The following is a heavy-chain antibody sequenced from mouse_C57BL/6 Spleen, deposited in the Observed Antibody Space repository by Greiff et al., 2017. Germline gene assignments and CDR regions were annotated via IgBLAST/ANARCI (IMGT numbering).Heavy chain of an antibody. J-gene: IGHJ2*01. CDR1: GYTFTSYW. CDR3: ARLGLYYFDY. CDR2: IDPSDSYT. V-gene: IGHV1-50*01. Sequence: QVQLQQPGAELVKPGASVKLSCKASGYTFTSYWMQWVKQRPGQGLEWIGEIDPSDSYTNYNQKFKGKATLTVDTSSSPAYMQLSSLTSEDSAVYYCARLGLYYFDYWGQGTTLTVSS. D-gene: IGHD4-1*01.